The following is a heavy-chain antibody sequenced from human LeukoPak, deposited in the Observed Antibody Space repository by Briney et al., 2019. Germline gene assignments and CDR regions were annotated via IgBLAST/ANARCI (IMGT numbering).Heavy chain of an antibody. CDR1: GGSFSGYY. CDR3: ARGITVVYYFDL. D-gene: IGHD1-20*01. CDR2: IQYTEAT. V-gene: IGHV4-34*01. Sequence: SETLSLTCAVDGGSFSGYYWSWFRQPPGKGLEWIGEIQYTEATNYRPSLKGRVTISPGTSNNQVSLRMKSVTAADTAVYYCARGITVVYYFDLWGRGTLVTVSS. J-gene: IGHJ2*01.